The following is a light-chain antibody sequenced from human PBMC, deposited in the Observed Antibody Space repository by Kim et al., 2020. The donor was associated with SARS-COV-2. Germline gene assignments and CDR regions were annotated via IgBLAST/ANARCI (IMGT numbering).Light chain of an antibody. CDR2: KDS. CDR3: QQYNSYPWT. Sequence: ASVGDRVTITCRASQSISVWLAWYQHKPGKAPQLLIDKDSHLQSGVPSRFSGSGSGTEFTLTISSLQPDDFATYYCQQYNSYPWTFGQGTKVDIK. CDR1: QSISVW. J-gene: IGKJ1*01. V-gene: IGKV1-5*03.